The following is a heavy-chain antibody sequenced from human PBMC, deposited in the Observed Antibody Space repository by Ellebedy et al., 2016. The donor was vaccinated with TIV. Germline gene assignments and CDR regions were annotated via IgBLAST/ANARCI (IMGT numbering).Heavy chain of an antibody. CDR3: ASRTKYSSGWHYYYYGMDV. J-gene: IGHJ6*02. V-gene: IGHV1-8*02. CDR2: MNPNSGNT. Sequence: ASVKVSCKASGYTFTSYYMHWVRQAPGQGLEWMGWMNPNSGNTGYAQKFQGRVTMTRNTSISTAYMELSSLRSEDTAVYYCASRTKYSSGWHYYYYGMDVWGQGTTVTVSS. CDR1: GYTFTSYY. D-gene: IGHD6-19*01.